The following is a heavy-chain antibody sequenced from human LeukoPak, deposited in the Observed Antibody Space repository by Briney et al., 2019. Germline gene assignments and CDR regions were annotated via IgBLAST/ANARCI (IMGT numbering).Heavy chain of an antibody. CDR3: ARGRGYYYGSGSYHFDY. CDR1: GGSFSGYY. D-gene: IGHD3-10*01. Sequence: KPSETLSLTCAVYGGSFSGYYWSWIRQPPGKGLEWIGEINHSGSTNYNPSLKSRVTISVDTSKNQFSLKLSSVTAADTAVYYCARGRGYYYGSGSYHFDYWGQGTLVTVSS. V-gene: IGHV4-34*01. J-gene: IGHJ4*02. CDR2: INHSGST.